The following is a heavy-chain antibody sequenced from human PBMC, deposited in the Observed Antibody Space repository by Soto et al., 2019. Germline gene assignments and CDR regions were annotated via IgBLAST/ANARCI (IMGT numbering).Heavy chain of an antibody. CDR1: GFTFSHYN. V-gene: IGHV3-48*01. D-gene: IGHD3-3*01. CDR3: ARDREDFLRIFDC. CDR2: INTGSSTT. J-gene: IGHJ4*02. Sequence: EVQLVESGGGLIQPGGSLRLSCAASGFTFSHYNMNWVRQAPGKGLEWIAYINTGSSTTSYADSVEGRFTISRENAKNSLYLEVNSLRAEDTAVYYCARDREDFLRIFDCWGRGTLVSVSS.